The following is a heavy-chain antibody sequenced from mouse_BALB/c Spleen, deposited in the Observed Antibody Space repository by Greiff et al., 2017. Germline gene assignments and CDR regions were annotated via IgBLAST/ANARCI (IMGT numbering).Heavy chain of an antibody. Sequence: EVKLMESGPELVKPGASVKISCKASGYSFTGYYMHWVKQSHVKSLEWIGRINPYNGATSYNQNFKDKASLTVDKSSSTAYMELHSLTSEDSAVYYCARRRSSHYFDYWGQGTTLTVSS. CDR3: ARRRSSHYFDY. CDR1: GYSFTGYY. D-gene: IGHD1-1*01. V-gene: IGHV1-31*01. CDR2: INPYNGAT. J-gene: IGHJ2*01.